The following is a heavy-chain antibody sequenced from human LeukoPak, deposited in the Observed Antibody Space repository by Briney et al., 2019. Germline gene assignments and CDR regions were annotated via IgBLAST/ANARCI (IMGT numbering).Heavy chain of an antibody. CDR3: ARAPHYSNYGPYYYGMGV. J-gene: IGHJ6*02. V-gene: IGHV3-11*06. CDR1: GFTFSDYY. Sequence: TGGSLRLSCAASGFTFSDYYMSWIRQAPGKGLEWVSYISSSSSYTNYADSVKGRFTISRDNAKNSLYLQMNRLRAEDTAVYYCARAPHYSNYGPYYYGMGVWGQGTTVTVSS. D-gene: IGHD4-11*01. CDR2: ISSSSSYT.